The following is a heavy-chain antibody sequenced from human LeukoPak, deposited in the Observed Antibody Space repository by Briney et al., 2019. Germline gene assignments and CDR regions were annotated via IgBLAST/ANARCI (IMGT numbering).Heavy chain of an antibody. CDR3: AKERWQNLFDY. D-gene: IGHD4-23*01. CDR1: GFTFNNYG. Sequence: PGGSLRLSCAASGFTFNNYGMHWVRQAPGKGLEWVAVISYDGSNKYYPDSVKGRFTISRDNSKNTLYLQMNSLRAEDTAVYYCAKERWQNLFDYWGQGTLVTVSS. V-gene: IGHV3-30*18. J-gene: IGHJ4*02. CDR2: ISYDGSNK.